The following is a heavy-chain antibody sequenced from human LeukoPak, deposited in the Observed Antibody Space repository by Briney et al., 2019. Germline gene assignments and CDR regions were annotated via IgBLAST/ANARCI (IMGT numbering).Heavy chain of an antibody. Sequence: GGSLRLSCAASGFTFSSYEMNWVRQAPGKGLEWVSYISSSGSTIYYADSVKGRFTISRDNAKNSLYLQMNSLIAEDTAVYYCAKSGYNRFDYWGQGTRVTVSS. D-gene: IGHD5-24*01. CDR2: ISSSGSTI. CDR3: AKSGYNRFDY. V-gene: IGHV3-48*03. J-gene: IGHJ4*02. CDR1: GFTFSSYE.